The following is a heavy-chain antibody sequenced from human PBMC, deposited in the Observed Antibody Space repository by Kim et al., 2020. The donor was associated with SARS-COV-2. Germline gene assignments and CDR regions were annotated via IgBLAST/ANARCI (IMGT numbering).Heavy chain of an antibody. CDR2: IYYSGST. CDR3: AREGREYYYDTRGAVDY. CDR1: GGSISSSSYY. J-gene: IGHJ4*02. Sequence: SETLSLTCTVSGGSISSSSYYWGWIRQPPGKGLEWIGSIYYSGSTYYNPSLKSRVTISVDTSKNQFSLKLSSVTAADTAVYYCAREGREYYYDTRGAVDYWGQRTLVTVSS. V-gene: IGHV4-39*07. D-gene: IGHD3-22*01.